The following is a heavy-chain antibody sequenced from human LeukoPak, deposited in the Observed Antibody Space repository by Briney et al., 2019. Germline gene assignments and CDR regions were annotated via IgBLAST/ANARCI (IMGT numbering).Heavy chain of an antibody. D-gene: IGHD3-3*01. CDR3: ASSDFAAFDY. V-gene: IGHV4-30-4*01. CDR1: GGSISSGAYY. J-gene: IGHJ4*02. CDR2: IYYSGST. Sequence: SQTLSLTCTVSGGSISSGAYYWSWIRQPPGKGLEWIGYIYYSGSTYYNPSLKSRVTISVDTSKNQYSLKLSSVTAADTAVYYCASSDFAAFDYWGQGTLVTVSS.